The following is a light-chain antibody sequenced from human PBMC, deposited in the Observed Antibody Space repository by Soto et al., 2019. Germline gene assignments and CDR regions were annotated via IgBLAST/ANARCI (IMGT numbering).Light chain of an antibody. CDR3: QSYDSSLSGVV. J-gene: IGLJ2*01. Sequence: QSVRTQPPSESGAKGQRVTISCTGRSSNIGAGYDVHWYQQLPGTAPKLLIYGNSNRPSGVPDRFSGSKSGTSASLAITGLQAEDEADYYCQSYDSSLSGVVFGGGTKLTVL. CDR2: GNS. CDR1: SSNIGAGYD. V-gene: IGLV1-40*01.